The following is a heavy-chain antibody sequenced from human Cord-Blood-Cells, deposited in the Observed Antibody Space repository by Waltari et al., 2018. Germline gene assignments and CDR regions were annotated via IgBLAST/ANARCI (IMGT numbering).Heavy chain of an antibody. CDR1: GYTFTSYY. CDR3: ARERGYSYGYPRNHYGMDV. CDR2: INPSGGST. J-gene: IGHJ6*02. D-gene: IGHD5-18*01. Sequence: QVQLVHSGAEVKKPGASVKVSCKASGYTFTSYYMHWVRQAPGQGLEWMGIINPSGGSTSYAQKFQGRVTMTRDTSTSTVYMELSSLRSEDTAVYYCARERGYSYGYPRNHYGMDVWGQGTTVTVSS. V-gene: IGHV1-46*01.